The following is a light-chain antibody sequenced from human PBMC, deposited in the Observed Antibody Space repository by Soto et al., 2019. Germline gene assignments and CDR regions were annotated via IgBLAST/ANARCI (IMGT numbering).Light chain of an antibody. CDR2: DAS. CDR3: QQANSFLFT. CDR1: QSVSSW. V-gene: IGKV1-5*01. J-gene: IGKJ4*01. Sequence: MTQSPGTLSLSPGERATLSCRASQSVSSWLAWYQQKPGKAPKFLIYDASNLESGVPSRFSGSGSGTDFTLTISGLQPEDFATYYCQQANSFLFTFGGGTKV.